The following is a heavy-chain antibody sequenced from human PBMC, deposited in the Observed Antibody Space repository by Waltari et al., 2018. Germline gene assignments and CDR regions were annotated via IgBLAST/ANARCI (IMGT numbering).Heavy chain of an antibody. CDR1: GYTFSHYC. D-gene: IGHD3-22*01. Sequence: EVRLVQSGAEVKKPGESLTISCQASGYTFSHYCISWVRHLPGKGLEWMGKIDPADSETNYSPSFQGHVIISADKSSSTASLHWSSLKASDSATYYCARENYYDSSGFSVSWGQGTLVTVSS. J-gene: IGHJ5*02. CDR2: IDPADSET. CDR3: ARENYYDSSGFSVS. V-gene: IGHV5-10-1*03.